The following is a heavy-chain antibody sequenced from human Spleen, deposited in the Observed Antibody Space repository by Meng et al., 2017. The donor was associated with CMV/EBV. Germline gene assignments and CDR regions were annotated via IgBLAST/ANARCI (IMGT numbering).Heavy chain of an antibody. J-gene: IGHJ6*02. D-gene: IGHD2-2*01. CDR1: GYSISSGYY. V-gene: IGHV4-38-2*02. Sequence: GSLRLSCTVSGYSISSGYYWGWIRQPPGKGLEWIGSIYHSGSTYYNPSLKSRVTISVDTSKNQFSLKLSSVTAADKAVYHCARDIVVVPAAHYYGMDVWGQGTTVTVSS. CDR3: ARDIVVVPAAHYYGMDV. CDR2: IYHSGST.